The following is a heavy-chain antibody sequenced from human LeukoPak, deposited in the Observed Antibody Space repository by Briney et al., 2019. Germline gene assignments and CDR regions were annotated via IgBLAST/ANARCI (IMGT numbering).Heavy chain of an antibody. CDR2: ISGDGGST. V-gene: IGHV3-23*01. J-gene: IGHJ3*02. D-gene: IGHD2-21*02. CDR3: ARDLLAYCGGDCLGAFDI. CDR1: GLTFSNYA. Sequence: GGSLRLSCAASGLTFSNYAMSWVRQAPGKGLQWVSAISGDGGSTYYADSVKGRFSISRDNSKNSLYLQMNSLRAEDTAVYYCARDLLAYCGGDCLGAFDIWGQGTMVTVSS.